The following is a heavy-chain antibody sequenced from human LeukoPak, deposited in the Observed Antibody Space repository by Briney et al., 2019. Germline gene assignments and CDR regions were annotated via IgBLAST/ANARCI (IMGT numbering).Heavy chain of an antibody. CDR3: AKVAARFYYYYYMDV. Sequence: GGSLRLSCAASGFTFDDYAMHWVRQAPGKGLEWVSLISWDGGSTYYADSVKGRFTISRDNSKNSLYLQMNSLRAEDTALYYCAKVAARFYYYYYMDVWGKGTTVTVSS. D-gene: IGHD6-6*01. CDR1: GFTFDDYA. CDR2: ISWDGGST. V-gene: IGHV3-43D*03. J-gene: IGHJ6*03.